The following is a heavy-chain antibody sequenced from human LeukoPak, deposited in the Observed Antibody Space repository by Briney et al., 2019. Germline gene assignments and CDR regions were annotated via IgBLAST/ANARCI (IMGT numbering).Heavy chain of an antibody. V-gene: IGHV3-48*03. CDR2: ISSSGSTI. CDR3: ARDSVYSGYDE. CDR1: GFTFSSYE. Sequence: GGSLSLSCAASGFTFSSYEMNWVRQAPGKGLEGGSYISSSGSTIYYADSVKGRFTISRDNAKNSLYLQMNSLRAEDTAVYYCARDSVYSGYDEWGQGTLVTVSS. J-gene: IGHJ4*02. D-gene: IGHD5-12*01.